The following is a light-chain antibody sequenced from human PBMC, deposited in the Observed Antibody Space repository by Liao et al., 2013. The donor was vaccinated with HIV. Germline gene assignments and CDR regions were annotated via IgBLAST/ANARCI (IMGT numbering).Light chain of an antibody. V-gene: IGLV3-21*04. CDR2: HGI. Sequence: SYVLTQPPSVSVSPGKTARITCGGNSIGSKSVHWYQQRSGQAPVLVIFHGIDRPSGISDRFSGSTSENTATLTISRAEAGDEADYYCQVWDSSSDLYVFGTGTKVTVL. CDR1: SIGSKS. J-gene: IGLJ1*01. CDR3: QVWDSSSDLYV.